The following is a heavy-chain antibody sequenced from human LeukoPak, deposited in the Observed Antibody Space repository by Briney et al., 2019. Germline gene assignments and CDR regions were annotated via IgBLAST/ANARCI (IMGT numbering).Heavy chain of an antibody. J-gene: IGHJ6*03. D-gene: IGHD3-22*01. CDR2: INHSGST. Sequence: SETLSLTCAVYGGSFSGYYRSWIRQPPGKGLEWIGEINHSGSTNYNPSLKSRVTISVDTSKNQFSLKLSSVTAADTAVYYCARISYYYDSSGYYSYYYYYYMDVWGEGTAVTVSS. V-gene: IGHV4-34*01. CDR1: GGSFSGYY. CDR3: ARISYYYDSSGYYSYYYYYYMDV.